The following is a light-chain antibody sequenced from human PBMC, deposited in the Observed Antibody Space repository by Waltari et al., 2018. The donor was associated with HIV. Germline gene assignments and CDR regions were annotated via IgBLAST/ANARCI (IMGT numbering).Light chain of an antibody. V-gene: IGLV1-51*01. CDR2: DNN. CDR1: SSNIGKHS. Sequence: QSVLTQPPSLSAAPGQRVTIPSPGSSSNIGKHSVTWYQQLPGTAPKLVIYDNNKRPSGIPDRFSGSKSGTSATLGITGLQTGDEADYYCVTWDNSLSAYVFGTGTKVTVL. J-gene: IGLJ1*01. CDR3: VTWDNSLSAYV.